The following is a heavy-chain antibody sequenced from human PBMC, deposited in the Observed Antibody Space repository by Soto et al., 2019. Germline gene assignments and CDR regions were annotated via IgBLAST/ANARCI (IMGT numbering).Heavy chain of an antibody. CDR2: ISGSGGST. CDR1: GFTFSSYA. V-gene: IGHV3-23*01. D-gene: IGHD3-10*01. J-gene: IGHJ5*02. CDR3: AKAPEMVRGVRVPNNWFDP. Sequence: LRLSCAASGFTFSSYAMSWVRQAPGKGLEWVSAISGSGGSTYYADSVKGRFTISRDNSKNTLYLQMNSLRAEDTAVYYCAKAPEMVRGVRVPNNWFDPWGQGTLVTVSS.